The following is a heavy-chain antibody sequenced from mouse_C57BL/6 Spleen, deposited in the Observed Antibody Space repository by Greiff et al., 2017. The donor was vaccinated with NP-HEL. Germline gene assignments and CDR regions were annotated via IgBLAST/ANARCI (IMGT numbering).Heavy chain of an antibody. D-gene: IGHD1-1*01. CDR3: ARRGTTVVENYVGY. V-gene: IGHV5-6*01. CDR1: GFTFSSYG. Sequence: EVHLVESGGDLVKPGGSLKLSCAASGFTFSSYGMSWVRQTPDKRLEWVATISSGGSYTYYPDSVKGRFTISRDNAKNTLYLQMSSLKSEDTAMYYCARRGTTVVENYVGYWGQGTTLTVAS. J-gene: IGHJ2*01. CDR2: ISSGGSYT.